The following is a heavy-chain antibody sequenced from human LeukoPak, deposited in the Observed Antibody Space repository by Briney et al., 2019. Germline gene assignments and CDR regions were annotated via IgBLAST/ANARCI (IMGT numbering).Heavy chain of an antibody. J-gene: IGHJ3*02. D-gene: IGHD6-19*01. CDR2: IYYSGST. CDR1: GGSIRSSSYF. Sequence: SETLSVTCTVSGGSIRSSSYFCGWIRQPPGKGLEWIGNIYYSGSTYYNPSLKSRVTISVDTSKNQFSLKLNSVTAADTAVYYCARRGYSSCREDAFDITGQGTMVTVSS. V-gene: IGHV4-39*01. CDR3: ARRGYSSCREDAFDI.